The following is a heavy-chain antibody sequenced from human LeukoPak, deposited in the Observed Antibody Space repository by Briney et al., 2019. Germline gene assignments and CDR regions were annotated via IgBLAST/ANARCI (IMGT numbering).Heavy chain of an antibody. CDR1: GFTFSSYA. V-gene: IGHV3-30-3*01. CDR2: ISYDGSNK. Sequence: GGSLRLSCAASGFTFSSYAMHWVRQAPGKGLEWVAVISYDGSNKYYADSVKGRFTISRDNSKNTLYLQMNSLRAEDTAVYYCARDMKVGAPDYFDYWGQGTLVTVSS. CDR3: ARDMKVGAPDYFDY. J-gene: IGHJ4*02. D-gene: IGHD3-16*01.